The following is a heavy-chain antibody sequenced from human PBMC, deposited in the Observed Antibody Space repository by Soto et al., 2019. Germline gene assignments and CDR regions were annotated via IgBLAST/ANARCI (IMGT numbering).Heavy chain of an antibody. CDR1: GGSISSYY. Sequence: QVQLQESGPGLVKPSETLSLTCTVSGGSISSYYWSWIRQPPGKGLVWIGYIYYSGSTNYNPSLKSRVTISVDTSKNQSSLKLSSVTAADTAVYYCARETGIAAAGLFYYYGMDVWGQGTTVTVSS. D-gene: IGHD6-13*01. J-gene: IGHJ6*02. CDR2: IYYSGST. V-gene: IGHV4-59*01. CDR3: ARETGIAAAGLFYYYGMDV.